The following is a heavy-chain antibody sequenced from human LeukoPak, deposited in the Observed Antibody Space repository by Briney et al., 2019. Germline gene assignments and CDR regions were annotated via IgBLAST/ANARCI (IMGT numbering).Heavy chain of an antibody. V-gene: IGHV4-59*08. J-gene: IGHJ3*02. CDR3: ARGGIAVAGTGAFDI. CDR2: IYYSGSS. CDR1: GGSISSSY. Sequence: SETLSLTCTVSGGSISSSYWSWIRQPPGKGLEWIGYIYYSGSSNYNPSLKSRVTITVDTSKNQFSLKLSSVTAADTAVYYCARGGIAVAGTGAFDIWGQGTMVTVSS. D-gene: IGHD6-19*01.